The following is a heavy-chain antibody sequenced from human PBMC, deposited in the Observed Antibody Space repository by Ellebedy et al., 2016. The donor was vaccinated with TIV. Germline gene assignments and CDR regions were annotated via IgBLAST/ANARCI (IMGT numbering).Heavy chain of an antibody. Sequence: AASVKVSCKASGYTFTSYGLSWVRQAPGQGLEWMGWINPNSGGTNYAQKFQGRVTMTRDTSISTAYMELSRLRSDDTAVYYCARDGLRGYFDYWGQGTLVTVSS. D-gene: IGHD4-17*01. CDR1: GYTFTSYG. CDR2: INPNSGGT. V-gene: IGHV1-2*02. J-gene: IGHJ4*02. CDR3: ARDGLRGYFDY.